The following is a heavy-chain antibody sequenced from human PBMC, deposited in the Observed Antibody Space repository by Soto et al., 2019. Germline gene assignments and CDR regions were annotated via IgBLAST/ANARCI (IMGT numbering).Heavy chain of an antibody. D-gene: IGHD6-19*01. CDR3: ASGGYSSGWDLLYYYYGMDV. CDR2: MNPNSGNT. Sequence: QVQLVQSGAEVKKPGASVKVSCKASGYTFTSYDINWVRQATGQGFEWMGWMNPNSGNTGYAQKFQGRVTMTRNTSISTAYMELSSLRSEDTAVYYCASGGYSSGWDLLYYYYGMDVWGQGTTVTVSS. J-gene: IGHJ6*02. V-gene: IGHV1-8*01. CDR1: GYTFTSYD.